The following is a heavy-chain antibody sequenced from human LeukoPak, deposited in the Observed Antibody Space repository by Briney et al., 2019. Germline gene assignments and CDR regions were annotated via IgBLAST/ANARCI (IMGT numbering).Heavy chain of an antibody. CDR3: AKRGLKEFDY. CDR2: ISGSGDRT. V-gene: IGHV3-23*01. CDR1: GFSFSSYA. J-gene: IGHJ4*02. D-gene: IGHD3-10*01. Sequence: GGSLRLSCAASGFSFSSYAMSWVRQAPGKGLEWVSAISGSGDRTYYADSVKGRFTISRDNSKHTLYLQMNSLRAEDTAVYYCAKRGLKEFDYWSQGTLVTVSP.